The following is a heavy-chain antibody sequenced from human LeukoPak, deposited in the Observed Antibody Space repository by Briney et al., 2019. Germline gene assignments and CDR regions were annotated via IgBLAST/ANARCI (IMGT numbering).Heavy chain of an antibody. CDR3: ATDRATQYFDY. D-gene: IGHD2-15*01. CDR2: IWYDGSNK. J-gene: IGHJ4*02. Sequence: GGSLRLSCAASGITFRNYGMHWVRQAPGKGLEWVAFIWYDGSNKYYADSVKGRFTIPRDNSRNTLFLQMNSLRAEDTAVYYCATDRATQYFDYWGQGTLVSVPS. CDR1: GITFRNYG. V-gene: IGHV3-30*02.